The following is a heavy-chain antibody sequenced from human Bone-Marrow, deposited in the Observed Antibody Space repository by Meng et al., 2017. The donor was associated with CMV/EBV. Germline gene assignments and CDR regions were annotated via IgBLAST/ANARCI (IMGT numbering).Heavy chain of an antibody. V-gene: IGHV3-11*06. Sequence: GGSLRLSCAASGFTFSDFYLGWIRQAPGKGLEWVSSISSSSSYIYYADSVKGRFTISRDNAKNSLYLQMNSLRAEDTAVYYCARGGYYYYGMDVWGQGTTVTVS. CDR3: ARGGYYYYGMDV. J-gene: IGHJ6*02. CDR1: GFTFSDFY. CDR2: ISSSSSYI.